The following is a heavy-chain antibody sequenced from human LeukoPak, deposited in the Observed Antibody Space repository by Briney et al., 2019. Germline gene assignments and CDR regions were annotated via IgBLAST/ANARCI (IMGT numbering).Heavy chain of an antibody. D-gene: IGHD2-15*01. J-gene: IGHJ4*02. CDR3: IRTTSGGSKIDY. CDR2: INSDGSST. V-gene: IGHV3-74*01. Sequence: GGSLRLSCAASGFTFSSYWMHWVRQAPGKGLVWVSRINSDGSSTTYADSVKGRFTISRDNAKNTLYLQMNSLIAEDTAVYYCIRTTSGGSKIDYWGQGTLVTVSS. CDR1: GFTFSSYW.